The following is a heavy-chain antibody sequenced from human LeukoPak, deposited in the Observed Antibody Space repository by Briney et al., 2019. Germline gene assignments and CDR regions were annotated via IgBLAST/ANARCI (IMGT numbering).Heavy chain of an antibody. Sequence: ASVRVSCKASGYTFTSYGISWVRQAPGQGLEWMGWISAYNGNTNYAQKLQGRVTMTTDASTSTAYMELRSLRSDDTAVYYCARVGIAAAGTIDVDYWGQGTLVTVSS. CDR3: ARVGIAAAGTIDVDY. V-gene: IGHV1-18*01. CDR2: ISAYNGNT. CDR1: GYTFTSYG. D-gene: IGHD6-13*01. J-gene: IGHJ4*02.